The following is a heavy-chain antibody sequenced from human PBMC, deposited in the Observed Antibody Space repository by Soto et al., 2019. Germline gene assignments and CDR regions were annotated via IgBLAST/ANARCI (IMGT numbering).Heavy chain of an antibody. CDR3: ARLVLGPAMVRGVIRY. CDR2: IYYSGST. J-gene: IGHJ6*04. D-gene: IGHD3-10*01. Sequence: SETLSLTCTVSGGSISSSSYYWGWIRQPPGKGLEWIGSIYYSGSTYYNPSLKSRVTISVDTSKNQFSLRLSSVTAADTAVYYCARLVLGPAMVRGVIRYWGKGTTVTVSS. CDR1: GGSISSSSYY. V-gene: IGHV4-39*01.